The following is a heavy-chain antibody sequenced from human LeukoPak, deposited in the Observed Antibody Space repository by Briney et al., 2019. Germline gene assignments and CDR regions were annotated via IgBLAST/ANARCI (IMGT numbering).Heavy chain of an antibody. CDR2: ISGDGGIT. CDR1: GFTFDDYA. D-gene: IGHD5-18*01. J-gene: IGHJ4*02. CDR3: AKDIGGYSFAAEY. V-gene: IGHV3-43*02. Sequence: PGGSLRLSCAASGFTFDDYAMHWVRQGPGKGLEWVSLISGDGGITYYADSVKGRFTISRDNSKNSLYLQMNSLGTEETALYYCAKDIGGYSFAAEYWGQGTLVTVSS.